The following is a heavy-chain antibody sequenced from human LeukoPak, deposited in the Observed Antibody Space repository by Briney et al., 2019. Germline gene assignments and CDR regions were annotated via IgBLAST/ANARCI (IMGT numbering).Heavy chain of an antibody. CDR1: GSTFSNYA. J-gene: IGHJ4*02. CDR2: MSGGGFGT. V-gene: IGHV3-23*01. Sequence: QSGGSLRLSCAASGSTFSNYAMSWVRQAPGKGLEWVSAMSGGGFGTYYADSVKGRFTIPRDNPKNTLYLLTNSLRAEDTAVYYCVQMAPYCGGDCYFDYWGQGTLVTVPS. D-gene: IGHD2-21*02. CDR3: VQMAPYCGGDCYFDY.